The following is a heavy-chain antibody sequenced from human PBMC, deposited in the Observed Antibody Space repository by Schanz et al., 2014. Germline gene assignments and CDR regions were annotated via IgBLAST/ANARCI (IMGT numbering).Heavy chain of an antibody. J-gene: IGHJ3*02. CDR3: ARGPSTGAFDI. Sequence: QLLQSGSEVRKPGASVKVSCKASGYIFGSHGMTWVRQAPGQGLEWMGLINPSVGNTNYAQKFRGRVTMTRDTSTSTVYMELSSLRSEDTAVYFCARGPSTGAFDIGGQGTMVTVAS. CDR2: INPSVGNT. V-gene: IGHV1-46*03. CDR1: GYIFGSHG.